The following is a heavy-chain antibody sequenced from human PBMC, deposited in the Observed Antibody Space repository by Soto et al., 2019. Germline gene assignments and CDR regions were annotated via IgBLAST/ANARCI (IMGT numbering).Heavy chain of an antibody. CDR2: ISSSSTYI. CDR3: ARVGEYQLLYSGPLDY. V-gene: IGHV3-21*01. J-gene: IGHJ4*02. Sequence: LRLSCAASGFTFSNYNMNWVRQGPLKGLEWVSSISSSSTYIYYAYSVKGRFTISRDNAKNSLYLQMNSLRAEDTAVYYCARVGEYQLLYSGPLDYWGQGTLVTVSS. D-gene: IGHD2-2*02. CDR1: GFTFSNYN.